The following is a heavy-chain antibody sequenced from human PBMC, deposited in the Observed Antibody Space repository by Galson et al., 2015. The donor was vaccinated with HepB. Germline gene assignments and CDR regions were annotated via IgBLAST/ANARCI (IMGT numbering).Heavy chain of an antibody. Sequence: SETLSLTCVLYGGSFSGYYWSWIRQPPGKGLEWIGEINHRGSTKYNPSLKSRVTMSLDTSKSQFSLRLSSVTAADTAIYYCARASVVAPAAIFRRLGGYDVDVWGQGTTVTVSS. V-gene: IGHV4-34*01. D-gene: IGHD2-2*02. CDR3: ARASVVAPAAIFRRLGGYDVDV. CDR1: GGSFSGYY. J-gene: IGHJ6*02. CDR2: INHRGST.